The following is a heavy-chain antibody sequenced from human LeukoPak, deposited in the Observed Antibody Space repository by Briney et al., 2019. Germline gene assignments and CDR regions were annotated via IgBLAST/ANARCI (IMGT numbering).Heavy chain of an antibody. D-gene: IGHD2-15*01. V-gene: IGHV4-59*01. CDR2: IYYSGST. J-gene: IGHJ5*02. CDR1: GGSISSYY. CDR3: ARGAPLSGYCSGGSCYSNWFDP. Sequence: SETLSLTCTVSGGSISSYYWSWLRQPPGKGLEWIGYIYYSGSTNYNPSLKSRVTISVDTSKNQCALKLSSVTAADTAVYYCARGAPLSGYCSGGSCYSNWFDPWGQGTLVTVSS.